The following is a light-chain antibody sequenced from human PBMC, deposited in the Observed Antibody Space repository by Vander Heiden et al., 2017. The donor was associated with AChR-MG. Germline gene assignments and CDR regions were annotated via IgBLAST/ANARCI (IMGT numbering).Light chain of an antibody. CDR2: GAS. V-gene: IGKV3-20*01. Sequence: EIVFPQSPGTLSLSPGERATVSCSASLSVSSSYLAWYQQKPGQAPRLLIYGASSRATGIPDRFSGSGSGTDFTLTISRLEPEDFAVYYCQQYGSSPRTFGPGTKLEIK. J-gene: IGKJ2*01. CDR1: LSVSSSY. CDR3: QQYGSSPRT.